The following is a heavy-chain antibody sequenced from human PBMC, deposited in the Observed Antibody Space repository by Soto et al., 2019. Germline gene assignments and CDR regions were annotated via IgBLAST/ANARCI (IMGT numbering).Heavy chain of an antibody. CDR1: GFTFSSYA. V-gene: IGHV3-23*01. J-gene: IGHJ4*02. Sequence: GGSLRLSCAASGFTFSSYAMSWVRQAPGKGLEWVSAISGSGGSTYYADSVKGRFTISRDNPKNTLYLQMNSLRAEDTAVYYCAKDLGPHYDFWSGPGPFDYWGQGTLVTVSS. D-gene: IGHD3-3*01. CDR3: AKDLGPHYDFWSGPGPFDY. CDR2: ISGSGGST.